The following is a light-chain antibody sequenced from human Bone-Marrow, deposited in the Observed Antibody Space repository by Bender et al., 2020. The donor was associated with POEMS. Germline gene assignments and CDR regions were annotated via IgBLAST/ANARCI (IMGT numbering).Light chain of an antibody. V-gene: IGLV2-8*01. CDR1: SSDVGGYDY. Sequence: QSALTQPPSASGSPGQSVTVSCTGTSSDVGGYDYVSWYQQHPGKAPKLIIYDVRNRPSGVPDRFSGSKSGYTASLTISGLQAEDEADYYCSSYTGSGTLDVIFGGGPKLTVL. CDR2: DVR. CDR3: SSYTGSGTLDVI. J-gene: IGLJ2*01.